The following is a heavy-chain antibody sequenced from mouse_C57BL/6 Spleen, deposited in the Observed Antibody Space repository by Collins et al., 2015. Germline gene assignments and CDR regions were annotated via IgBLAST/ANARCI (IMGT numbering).Heavy chain of an antibody. J-gene: IGHJ4*01. CDR3: ARGDGITRGYAMDY. Sequence: QSGPELAKPGASVKISCKASSYAFSSSWMNWVKQRPGQGLEWIGRIYPGDGDTNYNGKFKGKATLTADKSSSTAYMQLSSLTSVDSAVYFCARGDGITRGYAMDYWGQGTSVTVSS. V-gene: IGHV1-82*01. CDR1: SYAFSSSW. D-gene: IGHD2-1*01. CDR2: IYPGDGDT.